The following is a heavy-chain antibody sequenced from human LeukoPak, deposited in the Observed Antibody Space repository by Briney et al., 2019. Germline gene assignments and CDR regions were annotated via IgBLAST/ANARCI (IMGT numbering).Heavy chain of an antibody. CDR1: GYTFTGYY. CDR3: ARVPKSYYYDSSGYRPAAFDY. J-gene: IGHJ4*02. V-gene: IGHV1-2*02. CDR2: INPGSGGT. D-gene: IGHD3-22*01. Sequence: ASVKVSCKASGYTFTGYYIHWVRQAPGQGLEWMGWINPGSGGTNYAQKFQGRVTMTWDTSISTAYMELRSLRSDDTAVYYCARVPKSYYYDSSGYRPAAFDYWGQGTLVTVSS.